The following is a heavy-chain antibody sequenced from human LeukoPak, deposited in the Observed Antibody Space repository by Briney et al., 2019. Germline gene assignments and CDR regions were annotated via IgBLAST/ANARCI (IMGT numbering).Heavy chain of an antibody. CDR2: ISCDGSNK. CDR3: ATPFVERLAPFDY. J-gene: IGHJ4*02. D-gene: IGHD5-24*01. CDR1: GFTFSSYA. Sequence: GESLRLSCAASGFTFSSYAMHWVRQAPGKGLEWVAVISCDGSNKYYADSVKGRFTISRDNSKNTLYLQMNSLRAEDTAVYYCATPFVERLAPFDYWGQGTLVTVSS. V-gene: IGHV3-30*04.